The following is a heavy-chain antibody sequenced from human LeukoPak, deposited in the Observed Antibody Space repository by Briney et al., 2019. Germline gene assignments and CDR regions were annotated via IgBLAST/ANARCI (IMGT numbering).Heavy chain of an antibody. CDR2: ISGSDGTT. CDR1: GFVFSDYA. J-gene: IGHJ4*02. Sequence: PGGSLRLSCAASGFVFSDYAMTWVRQAPGKGLEWVSAISGSDGTTYYADSVKGRFTISRDNSKNTLYLQMNSLRADDTAVYYCAKYYYDSGTYSFDYWGQGTLVTVSS. CDR3: AKYYYDSGTYSFDY. D-gene: IGHD3-10*01. V-gene: IGHV3-23*01.